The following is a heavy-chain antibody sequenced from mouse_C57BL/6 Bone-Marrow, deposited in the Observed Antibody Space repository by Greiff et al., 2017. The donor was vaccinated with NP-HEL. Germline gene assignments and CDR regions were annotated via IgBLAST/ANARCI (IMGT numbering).Heavy chain of an antibody. J-gene: IGHJ2*01. D-gene: IGHD1-1*01. CDR3: ARWVIPTLDY. V-gene: IGHV1-59*01. Sequence: QVQLQQSGAELVRPGTSVKLSCKASGYTFTSYWMHWVKQRPGQGLEWIGVIDPSDSYTNYNQKFKGKATLTVDTSSSTAYMQLSSLTSEDSAVYYCARWVIPTLDYWGQGTTLTVSS. CDR1: GYTFTSYW. CDR2: IDPSDSYT.